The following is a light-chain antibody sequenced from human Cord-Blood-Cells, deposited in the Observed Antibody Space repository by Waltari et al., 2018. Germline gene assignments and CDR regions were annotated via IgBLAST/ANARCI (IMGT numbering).Light chain of an antibody. J-gene: IGKJ4*01. Sequence: EIVMTQSPATLSVSPGERATLSCSASQSVSSNLARYQQKPGQAPRRLIYGASTRATGIPARFSGSGSGTEFTLTISSLQSEDFAVYYCQQYNNWPPLTFGGGTKVEIK. V-gene: IGKV3-15*01. CDR1: QSVSSN. CDR3: QQYNNWPPLT. CDR2: GAS.